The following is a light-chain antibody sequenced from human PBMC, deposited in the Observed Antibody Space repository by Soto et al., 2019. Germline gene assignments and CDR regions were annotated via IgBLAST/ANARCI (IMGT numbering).Light chain of an antibody. CDR1: SSDVGGFNY. CDR2: EVN. V-gene: IGLV2-14*01. J-gene: IGLJ1*01. CDR3: SSYTSSSTFYV. Sequence: QSALTQPASVSGSPGQSITISCTGTSSDVGGFNYVSWYQQHPGKAPKLMIYEVNNRPSGVSNRFSGSKSGNTASLTISGLQAEDEVDYYCSSYTSSSTFYVFGSGTKLTVL.